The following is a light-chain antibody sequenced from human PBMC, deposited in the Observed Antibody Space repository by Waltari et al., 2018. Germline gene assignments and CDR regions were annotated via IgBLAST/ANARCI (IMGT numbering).Light chain of an antibody. J-gene: IGKJ1*01. CDR3: HQYHTLPWT. CDR2: DAT. V-gene: IGKV1-33*01. CDR1: QVIRKF. Sequence: DIQMTQSPSSLSASVGDRVTITCQASQVIRKFLNWDQHKPGKAPKLLFYDATNLETGVPSRFSGSGSGTDFSFTITSLQPEDFGTYYCHQYHTLPWTFGQGTKVQIK.